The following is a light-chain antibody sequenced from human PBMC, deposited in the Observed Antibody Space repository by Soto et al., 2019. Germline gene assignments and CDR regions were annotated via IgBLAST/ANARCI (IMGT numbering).Light chain of an antibody. J-gene: IGKJ5*01. Sequence: EIVLTQSPDTRSLSPGERATLSCRASQSVTTSLAWYQQKTGQPPRLLISGASRRANGIPARFSGGGSETDFTLTINRLETEDFAVYYCQHYHSGLRIAFGQGTRLEIK. CDR2: GAS. CDR1: QSVTTS. V-gene: IGKV3-20*01. CDR3: QHYHSGLRIA.